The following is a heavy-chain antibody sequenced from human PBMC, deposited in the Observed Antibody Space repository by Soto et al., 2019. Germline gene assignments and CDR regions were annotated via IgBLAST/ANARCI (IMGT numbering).Heavy chain of an antibody. CDR2: IGVGGDT. CDR3: ARDAPPAARPVGGMDV. D-gene: IGHD6-6*01. J-gene: IGHJ6*02. CDR1: GFTFSSYG. V-gene: IGHV3-66*01. Sequence: GGSLRLSCAASGFTFSSYGMTWVRQAPGTGLEWVSTIGVGGDTHYADSVKGRFTISRDNSKNTLYLQMNSLRAEDTAVYYCARDAPPAARPVGGMDVWGQGTTVTVSS.